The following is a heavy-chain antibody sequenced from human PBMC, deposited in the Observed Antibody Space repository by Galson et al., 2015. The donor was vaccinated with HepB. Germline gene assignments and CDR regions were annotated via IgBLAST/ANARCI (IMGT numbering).Heavy chain of an antibody. D-gene: IGHD3-22*01. CDR3: AKDHSSGYYFYYFDY. J-gene: IGHJ4*02. CDR1: GFTFSSYA. V-gene: IGHV3-23*01. CDR2: ISGSGGST. Sequence: SLRLSCAASGFTFSSYAMSWVRQAPGKGLEWVSGISGSGGSTYYANSVKGRFTISRDNSKNTLYLQMNSLRAEDTAVYYCAKDHSSGYYFYYFDYWGQGTLVTVSS.